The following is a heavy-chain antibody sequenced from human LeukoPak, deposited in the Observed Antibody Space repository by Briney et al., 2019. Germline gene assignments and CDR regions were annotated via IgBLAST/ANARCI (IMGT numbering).Heavy chain of an antibody. Sequence: PGGSLRLSCAASGFTFSSYAMHWVRQAPGKGLEYVSAISSNGGSTYYANSVKGRFTISRDNSKNTLYLQMGSLRAEDMAVYYCARGRKITMVRGAPASFDIWGQGTMVTVSS. V-gene: IGHV3-64*01. CDR1: GFTFSSYA. J-gene: IGHJ3*02. CDR3: ARGRKITMVRGAPASFDI. CDR2: ISSNGGST. D-gene: IGHD3-10*01.